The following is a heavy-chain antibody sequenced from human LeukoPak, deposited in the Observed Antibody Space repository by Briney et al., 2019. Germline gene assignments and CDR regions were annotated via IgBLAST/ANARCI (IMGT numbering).Heavy chain of an antibody. CDR3: TRSFCLELDNSGYYYY. J-gene: IGHJ4*02. Sequence: GGSLRLSYTASGFTFGDYAMTWVRQAPGKGLEGVGFIRGKTYDGTTEYAASVKGRFTISRDDSKSIAYLQMNSLKTEDTAVYYCTRSFCLELDNSGYYYYWGQGTLVTVSS. V-gene: IGHV3-49*04. CDR2: IRGKTYDGTT. D-gene: IGHD3-22*01. CDR1: GFTFGDYA.